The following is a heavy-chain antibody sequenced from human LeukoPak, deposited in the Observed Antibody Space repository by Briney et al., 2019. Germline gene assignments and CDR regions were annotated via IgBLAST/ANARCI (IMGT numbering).Heavy chain of an antibody. Sequence: VASVKVSCKASGYTFTGYYMHWVRQAPGQGLEWMGWINPNSGGTNYAQKFQGRVTMTRDTSISAAYMELSRLRSDDTAVYYCARSYGSGSYYGPHFDYWGQGTLVTVSS. CDR3: ARSYGSGSYYGPHFDY. J-gene: IGHJ4*02. V-gene: IGHV1-2*02. D-gene: IGHD3-10*01. CDR2: INPNSGGT. CDR1: GYTFTGYY.